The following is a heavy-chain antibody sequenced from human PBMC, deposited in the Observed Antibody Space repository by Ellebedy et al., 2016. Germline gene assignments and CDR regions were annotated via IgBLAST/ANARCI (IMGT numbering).Heavy chain of an antibody. CDR2: IIPIFGTA. Sequence: SVKVSXKAEGGTFSSYAISWVRQAPGQGLDGMGGIIPIFGTANYAQKFQGSGTITADKSTSTAYMELSSLRSEDTAVYYCARGLKDYWGQGTLVTVSS. D-gene: IGHD3-16*01. CDR1: GGTFSSYA. V-gene: IGHV1-69*06. J-gene: IGHJ4*02. CDR3: ARGLKDY.